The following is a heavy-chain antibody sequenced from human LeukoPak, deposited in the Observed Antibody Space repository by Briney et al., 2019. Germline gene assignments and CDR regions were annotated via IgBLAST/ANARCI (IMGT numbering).Heavy chain of an antibody. V-gene: IGHV3-23*01. Sequence: GGSLRLSCAASGFTFSSYAMSWVRQAPGKGLEWVSAISGSGGSTYYADSVKGRFTISRDNSKNTLYLQMNSLRAEGTAVYYCAKGLTYYYGSGSYYFDYWGQGTLVTVSS. CDR1: GFTFSSYA. CDR2: ISGSGGST. J-gene: IGHJ4*02. CDR3: AKGLTYYYGSGSYYFDY. D-gene: IGHD3-10*01.